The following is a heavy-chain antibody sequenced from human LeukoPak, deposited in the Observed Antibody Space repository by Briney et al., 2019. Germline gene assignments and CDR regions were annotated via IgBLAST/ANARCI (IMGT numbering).Heavy chain of an antibody. J-gene: IGHJ4*02. CDR1: GGSFSGYY. D-gene: IGHD3-22*01. CDR2: INHSGST. V-gene: IGHV4-34*01. CDR3: ASRHYDSSGYYHHFDY. Sequence: AETLSLTCAVYGGSFSGYYWSWIRQPPGKGLEWIGEINHSGSTNYNPSLKGRVTISVDTSKNQFSLKLSSVTAADTAAYYCASRHYDSSGYYHHFDYWGQGTLVTVSS.